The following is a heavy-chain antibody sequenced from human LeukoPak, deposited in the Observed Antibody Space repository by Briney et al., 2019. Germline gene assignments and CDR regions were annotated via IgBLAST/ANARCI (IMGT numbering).Heavy chain of an antibody. D-gene: IGHD1-26*01. CDR1: GFTFSSYG. CDR2: VTSSGGST. J-gene: IGHJ4*02. CDR3: AKTMGAIDHDY. Sequence: GGSLRLSCAASGFTFSSYGMHWVRQAPGKGLEWVSTVTSSGGSTYYADSVKGRFTNSRDNSKNTLYLQMSSLRAEDTAVYYCAKTMGAIDHDYWGQGTLVTVSS. V-gene: IGHV3-23*01.